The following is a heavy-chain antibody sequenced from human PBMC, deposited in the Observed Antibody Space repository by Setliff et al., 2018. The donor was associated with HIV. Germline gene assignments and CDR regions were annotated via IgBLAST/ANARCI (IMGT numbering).Heavy chain of an antibody. V-gene: IGHV1-2*02. CDR2: MNPNSGDT. D-gene: IGHD3-9*01. Sequence: ASVKVSCKASGYTFTKFDINWVRQATGQGLEWMGWMNPNSGDTNYAQKFQGRVTMTRDTSISTAYMELSRLRSDDTAMYYCARTWGAGVTGYWFEPWGQGTRVTVSS. CDR3: ARTWGAGVTGYWFEP. CDR1: GYTFTKFD. J-gene: IGHJ5*02.